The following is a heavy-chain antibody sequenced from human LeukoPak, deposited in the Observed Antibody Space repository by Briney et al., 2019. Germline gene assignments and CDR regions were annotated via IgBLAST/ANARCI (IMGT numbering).Heavy chain of an antibody. J-gene: IGHJ4*02. V-gene: IGHV4-4*02. CDR1: GGSISSSNW. CDR3: ARYRGASGYHFDY. Sequence: SGTLSLTCAVSGGSISSSNWWSWVRQPPGKGLEWIGEIYRSRSTNYNPSLKSRVTISVDKSKNQFSLKLSSVTAADTAMYYCARYRGASGYHFDYWGQGTLVTVSS. D-gene: IGHD5-12*01. CDR2: IYRSRST.